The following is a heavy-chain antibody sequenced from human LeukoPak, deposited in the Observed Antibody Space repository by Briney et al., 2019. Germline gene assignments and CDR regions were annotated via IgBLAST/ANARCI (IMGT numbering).Heavy chain of an antibody. D-gene: IGHD5-12*01. CDR3: ATDRSIPVATIIGGG. Sequence: ASVKISCKVSGYTFTDYYMHWVQQAPGKGLEWMGLVDPEDGETIYAEKFQGRVTITADTSTDTAYMELSSLRSEDTAVYYCATDRSIPVATIIGGGWGQGTLVTVS. CDR1: GYTFTDYY. CDR2: VDPEDGET. J-gene: IGHJ4*02. V-gene: IGHV1-69-2*01.